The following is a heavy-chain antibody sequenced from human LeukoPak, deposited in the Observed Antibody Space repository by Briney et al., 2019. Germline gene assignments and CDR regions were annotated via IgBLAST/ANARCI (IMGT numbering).Heavy chain of an antibody. V-gene: IGHV3-74*01. J-gene: IGHJ4*02. CDR2: INGDGSTI. Sequence: PGGSLRLSCAASGFTFSNSWMHWGRQGPGKGLVWGSRINGDGSTITYADSVKGRFTISRDNAKNTLYLHMNRLRAEDTAVYYCGRGYSNYMDYWGQGTLVTVSS. CDR3: GRGYSNYMDY. D-gene: IGHD4-11*01. CDR1: GFTFSNSW.